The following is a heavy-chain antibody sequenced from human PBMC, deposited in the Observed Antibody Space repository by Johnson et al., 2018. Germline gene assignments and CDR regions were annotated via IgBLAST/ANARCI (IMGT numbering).Heavy chain of an antibody. D-gene: IGHD5-18*01. CDR1: GFSFSSYA. CDR2: ISHDGSNK. J-gene: IGHJ3*02. CDR3: ARDFPSTNSFGAFDI. V-gene: IGHV3-30-3*01. Sequence: VQLVESGGGVVQPGRSLRLSCAASGFSFSSYAILWVRQAPGKGLEWVALISHDGSNKYYADSMKGRFTISRDNSKNTLYLQMNSPRPEDTAVYYCARDFPSTNSFGAFDIWGQGTMVTVSS.